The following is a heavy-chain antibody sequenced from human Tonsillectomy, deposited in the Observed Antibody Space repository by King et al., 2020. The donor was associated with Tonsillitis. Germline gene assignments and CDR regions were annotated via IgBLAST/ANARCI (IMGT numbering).Heavy chain of an antibody. Sequence: VQLVESGGGVVQPGRSRRLSCSASGFTFSSYGMHWVSQAPGKGLEVGALLLYDGSNQYYADSVKGRFTISRDNSKNTLDLQMNSLRAEDTAVYYCAKDAYSSSSVVDYWGQGTLVTVSS. CDR1: GFTFSSYG. CDR2: LLYDGSNQ. J-gene: IGHJ4*02. D-gene: IGHD6-6*01. CDR3: AKDAYSSSSVVDY. V-gene: IGHV3-30*18.